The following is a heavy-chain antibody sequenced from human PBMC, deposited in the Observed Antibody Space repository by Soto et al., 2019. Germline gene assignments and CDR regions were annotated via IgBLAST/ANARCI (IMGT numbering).Heavy chain of an antibody. Sequence: GGSLRLSCAASGFTISSNAMYWVRQAPGKGLEWVSGISDRGDTTHYADSVKGRFTISRDTSKNTLYLQLNTLRADDTAVYYCARDSSSWYSFDYWGQGTLVTVSS. J-gene: IGHJ4*02. V-gene: IGHV3-23*01. CDR1: GFTISSNA. CDR3: ARDSSSWYSFDY. CDR2: ISDRGDTT. D-gene: IGHD6-13*01.